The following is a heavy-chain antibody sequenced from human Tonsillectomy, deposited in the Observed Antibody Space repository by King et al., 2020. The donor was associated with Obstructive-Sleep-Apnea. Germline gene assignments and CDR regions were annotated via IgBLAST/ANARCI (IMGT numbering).Heavy chain of an antibody. D-gene: IGHD3-3*01. Sequence: VQLVESGGGVVQPGRSLSLSCAASGFTFSNYAIHWVRQAPGKGLEWVAVISYDGSNKYYADSVKGRFPISRDNSKNTLYLQMNSLRAEDTAVYYCARHATIFGVVIYDKNDCWGQGTLVTVSS. CDR2: ISYDGSNK. CDR1: GFTFSNYA. CDR3: ARHATIFGVVIYDKNDC. V-gene: IGHV3-30*04. J-gene: IGHJ4*02.